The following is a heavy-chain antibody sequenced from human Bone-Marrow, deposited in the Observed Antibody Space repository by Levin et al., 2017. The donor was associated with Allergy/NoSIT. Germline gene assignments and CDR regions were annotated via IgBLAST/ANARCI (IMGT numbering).Heavy chain of an antibody. Sequence: QSGGSLRLSCAASGFTFSTYTLHWVRQAPGKGLEWVSLISSDGDSKYYTDSVKGRFTISRDNSKNSLFLQMNSLRPEDTAVYSCARERCGGVNCYKNYYFYGLDVWGQGTTVTVSS. CDR3: ARERCGGVNCYKNYYFYGLDV. D-gene: IGHD2-21*01. CDR2: ISSDGDSK. V-gene: IGHV3-30-3*01. CDR1: GFTFSTYT. J-gene: IGHJ6*02.